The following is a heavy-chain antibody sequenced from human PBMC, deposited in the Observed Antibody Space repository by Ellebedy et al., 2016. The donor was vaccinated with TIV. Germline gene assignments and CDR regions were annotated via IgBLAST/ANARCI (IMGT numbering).Heavy chain of an antibody. V-gene: IGHV1-69*13. CDR2: IIPIFGKA. CDR3: ARGSYDFWSETFGGMDV. CDR1: GGTFSSYA. D-gene: IGHD3-3*01. J-gene: IGHJ6*02. Sequence: ASVKVSCKASGGTFSSYAISWVRQAPGQGLEWMGGIIPIFGKANYAQKFQGRVTITADESTSTAYMELSSLRSEDTAVYYCARGSYDFWSETFGGMDVWGQGTTVTVSS.